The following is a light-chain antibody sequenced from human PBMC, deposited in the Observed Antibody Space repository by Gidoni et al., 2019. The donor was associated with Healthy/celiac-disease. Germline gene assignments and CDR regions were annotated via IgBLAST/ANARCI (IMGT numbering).Light chain of an antibody. CDR1: QSVSSY. Sequence: IVLPHSPATLSLSPGERATLSCRDSQSVSSYLAWYQQKPGQAPRLLIYDASNRATGIPARFSGSGSGTDFTLTISSLEPEDFAVYYCQQRSNWPRLTFGGGTKVEIK. J-gene: IGKJ4*01. CDR2: DAS. CDR3: QQRSNWPRLT. V-gene: IGKV3-11*01.